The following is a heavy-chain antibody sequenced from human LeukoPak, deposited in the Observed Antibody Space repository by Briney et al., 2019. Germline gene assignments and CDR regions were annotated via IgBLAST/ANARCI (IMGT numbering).Heavy chain of an antibody. CDR3: AKDTSYDILTGSFDS. D-gene: IGHD3-9*01. CDR2: ISWNSGRI. V-gene: IGHV3-9*01. Sequence: GGSLRLSCAASGLTFDDYAMHWVRQAPGKGLEWVSGISWNSGRIGYADSVKGRFTISRDNAKNSLYLQMNSLRAEDTAFYYCAKDTSYDILTGSFDSWGQGTLVTVSS. J-gene: IGHJ4*02. CDR1: GLTFDDYA.